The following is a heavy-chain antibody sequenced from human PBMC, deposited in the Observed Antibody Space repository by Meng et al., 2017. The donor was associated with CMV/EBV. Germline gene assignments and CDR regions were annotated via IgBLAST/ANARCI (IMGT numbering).Heavy chain of an antibody. CDR1: GGSISSSSYY. V-gene: IGHV4-39*07. CDR3: AGDPPYYDILTGYLPSYYFDY. D-gene: IGHD3-9*01. Sequence: SETLSLTCTVSGGSISSSSYYWGWIRQPPGKGLEWIGSIYYSGSTYYNPSLKSRVTISVDTSKNQFSLKLSSVTAADTAVYYCAGDPPYYDILTGYLPSYYFDYWGQGTLVTVSS. J-gene: IGHJ4*02. CDR2: IYYSGST.